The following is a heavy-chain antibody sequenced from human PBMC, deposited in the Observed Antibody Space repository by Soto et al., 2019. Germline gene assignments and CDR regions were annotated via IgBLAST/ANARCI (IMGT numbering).Heavy chain of an antibody. D-gene: IGHD3-16*01. CDR2: VYHTGTT. Sequence: SETLSLTCVVSGGPVSGDDLYWSWIRHLPGKGLEWIANVYHTGTTYYNPSLKSRVSMSVDTSQNQFSLILASVTAADTAVYFCAREGGESSDGLYYFDSWGQGSLVTVSS. CDR1: GGPVSGDDLY. J-gene: IGHJ4*02. V-gene: IGHV4-30-4*08. CDR3: AREGGESSDGLYYFDS.